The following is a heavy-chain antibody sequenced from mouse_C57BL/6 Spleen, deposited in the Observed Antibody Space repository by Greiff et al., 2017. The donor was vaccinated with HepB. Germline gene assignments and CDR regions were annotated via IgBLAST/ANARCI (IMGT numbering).Heavy chain of an antibody. CDR3: ARSSLYYAMDY. V-gene: IGHV5-17*01. CDR2: ISSGSSTI. J-gene: IGHJ4*01. Sequence: EVMLVESGGGLVKPGGSLKLSCAASGFTFSDYGMHWVRQAPEKGLEWVAYISSGSSTIYYADTVKGRFTISRDNAKNTLFLQMTSLRSEDTDMYYCARSSLYYAMDYWGQGTSVTVSS. CDR1: GFTFSDYG.